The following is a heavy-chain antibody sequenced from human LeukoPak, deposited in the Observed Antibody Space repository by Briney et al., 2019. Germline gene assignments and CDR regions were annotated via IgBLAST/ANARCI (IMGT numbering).Heavy chain of an antibody. Sequence: SETLSLTCTVSGGSISSYYWSWIRQPPGKGLEWIGYIYYSGSTNYNPTLKSRVTISVDTSKNQFSLKLSSVTAADTAVYYCARRKLHYGDYAYYFDYWGQGTLVTVSS. J-gene: IGHJ4*02. CDR2: IYYSGST. CDR1: GGSISSYY. V-gene: IGHV4-59*01. CDR3: ARRKLHYGDYAYYFDY. D-gene: IGHD4-17*01.